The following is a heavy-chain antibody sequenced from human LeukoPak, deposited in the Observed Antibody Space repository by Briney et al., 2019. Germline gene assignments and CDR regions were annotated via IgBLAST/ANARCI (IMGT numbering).Heavy chain of an antibody. V-gene: IGHV4-34*01. Sequence: SETLSLTCAVYGGSFSGYYWSWIRQPPGKGLEWIGEINHSGSTNYNPSLKSRLTISVDTSKNQFSLKVRSVTAADTAVYYCARPTMGGYFDYWGQGTLVTVSS. D-gene: IGHD3-16*01. CDR3: ARPTMGGYFDY. CDR1: GGSFSGYY. CDR2: INHSGST. J-gene: IGHJ4*02.